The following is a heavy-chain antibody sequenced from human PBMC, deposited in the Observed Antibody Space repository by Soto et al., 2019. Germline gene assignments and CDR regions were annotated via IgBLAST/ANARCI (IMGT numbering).Heavy chain of an antibody. CDR2: IYYSGST. CDR1: GGSISSGGYY. Sequence: SETLSLTCTVSGGSISSGGYYWSWIRQHPGKGLEWIGYIYYSGSTYYNPSLKSRVTISVDTSKNQFSLKLSSVTAADTAVYYCARAVGGYCSSTSCYGGYYFDYWGQGTLVTVSS. D-gene: IGHD2-2*03. V-gene: IGHV4-31*03. CDR3: ARAVGGYCSSTSCYGGYYFDY. J-gene: IGHJ4*02.